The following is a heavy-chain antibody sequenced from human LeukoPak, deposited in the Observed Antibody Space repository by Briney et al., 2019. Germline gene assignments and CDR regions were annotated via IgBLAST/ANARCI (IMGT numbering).Heavy chain of an antibody. Sequence: GASVKVSCKASGYTFTGYYMHWVRQAPGQGLEWMGWINPNSGGTNYAQKFQGRVTMTRDTSISTAYMELSRLRSDDTAVYYCARAGSPMVRGVIKNYYYYMDVWGKGTTVTVSS. CDR1: GYTFTGYY. D-gene: IGHD3-10*01. CDR2: INPNSGGT. V-gene: IGHV1-2*02. J-gene: IGHJ6*03. CDR3: ARAGSPMVRGVIKNYYYYMDV.